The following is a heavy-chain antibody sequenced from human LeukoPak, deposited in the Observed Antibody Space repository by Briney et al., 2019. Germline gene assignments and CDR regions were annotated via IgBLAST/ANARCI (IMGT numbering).Heavy chain of an antibody. Sequence: GGSLRLSCAASGFTFSGFWMTWVRQAPGKWLEWVANIKEDGSKKYYVDSVQGRFTISRDNARSSLYLQMNSLRAEDTAVYFCARDCLGENNFWGQGILVTVSS. CDR1: GFTFSGFW. V-gene: IGHV3-7*01. CDR2: IKEDGSKK. J-gene: IGHJ4*02. D-gene: IGHD3-16*01. CDR3: ARDCLGENNF.